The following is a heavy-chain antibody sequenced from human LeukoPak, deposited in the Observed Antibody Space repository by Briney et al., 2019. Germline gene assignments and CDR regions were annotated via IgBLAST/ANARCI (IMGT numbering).Heavy chain of an antibody. Sequence: SQTLSLTCAISGDSVSSNSAAWNWFRQSPSRGLEWLGRAYYYGSKWYIDYAASVKSRITINPDTSKNQLSLQLNSVTPEDTAVYYSARRRYSGYEGYFDYWGQGTLVTVSS. J-gene: IGHJ4*02. CDR3: ARRRYSGYEGYFDY. CDR1: GDSVSSNSAA. D-gene: IGHD5-12*01. V-gene: IGHV6-1*01. CDR2: AYYYGSKWYI.